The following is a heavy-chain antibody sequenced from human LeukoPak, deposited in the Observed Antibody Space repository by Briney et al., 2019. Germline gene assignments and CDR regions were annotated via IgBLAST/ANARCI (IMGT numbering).Heavy chain of an antibody. CDR2: INHSGST. D-gene: IGHD3-9*01. CDR1: GGSFSGYY. V-gene: IGHV4-34*01. CDR3: ARAGRYYDILTGYYPTGWFDP. J-gene: IGHJ5*02. Sequence: PSETLSLTCAVSGGSFSGYYWSWIRQPPGKGLEWMGEINHSGSTNYNPSLKSRVTISVDTSKNQFSLKLSSVTAADTAVYYCARAGRYYDILTGYYPTGWFDPWGQGTLVTVSS.